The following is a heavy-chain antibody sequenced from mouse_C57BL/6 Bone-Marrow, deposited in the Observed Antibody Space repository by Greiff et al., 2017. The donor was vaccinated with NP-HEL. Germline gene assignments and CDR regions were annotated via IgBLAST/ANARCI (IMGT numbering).Heavy chain of an antibody. Sequence: VQLKQSGPELVKPGASVKIPCKASGYTFSDYNMDWVKQSHGKSLEWIGDINPNNGGTIYNQKLKGKATLTVDKSSSTAYMELRSLTSEDTAVYYCARKGRYYYGSSLDYWGQGTTLTVSS. CDR3: ARKGRYYYGSSLDY. CDR2: INPNNGGT. J-gene: IGHJ2*01. CDR1: GYTFSDYN. D-gene: IGHD1-1*01. V-gene: IGHV1-18*01.